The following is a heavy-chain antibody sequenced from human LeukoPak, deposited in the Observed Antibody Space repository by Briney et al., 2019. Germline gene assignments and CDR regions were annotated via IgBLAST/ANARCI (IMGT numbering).Heavy chain of an antibody. CDR1: GYTFTDYY. V-gene: IGHV1-8*02. J-gene: IGHJ4*02. CDR3: ARGTTVQVSLPGY. CDR2: MNPNSGNT. D-gene: IGHD4-17*01. Sequence: ASVKVSCKASGYTFTDYYMHWVRQAPGQGLEWMGWMNPNSGNTGYAQKFQGRVTMTRNTSISTAYMELSSLRSEDTAVYYCARGTTVQVSLPGYWGQGTLVTVSS.